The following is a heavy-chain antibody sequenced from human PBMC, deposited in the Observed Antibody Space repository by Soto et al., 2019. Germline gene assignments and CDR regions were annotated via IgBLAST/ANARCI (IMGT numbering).Heavy chain of an antibody. V-gene: IGHV3-23*01. J-gene: IGHJ4*02. CDR3: VKGNWGDY. CDR1: GFTFITYD. CDR2: SRGSDGST. D-gene: IGHD7-27*01. Sequence: EVQLLESGGGSVQPGGSLRPSCAASGFTFITYDMTWVRQAPGKGLEWVSVSRGSDGSTYYADSVKGRFTISRDNSKNTVYLQMNSLRADDTAIYYCVKGNWGDYWAQGTLVTVSS.